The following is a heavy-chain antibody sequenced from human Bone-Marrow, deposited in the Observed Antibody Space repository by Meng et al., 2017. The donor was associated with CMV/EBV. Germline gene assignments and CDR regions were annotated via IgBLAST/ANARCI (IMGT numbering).Heavy chain of an antibody. D-gene: IGHD3-3*01. CDR1: GYTFTGYY. Sequence: ASVKVSCKASGYTFTGYYMHWVRQAPGQGLEWMGWINPNSGGTNYAQKFQGRVTMTRDTSISIAYMELSRLRSDDTAVYYCARDNLGFGVVDPSFYYGMDVWGQGTTVTVSS. CDR3: ARDNLGFGVVDPSFYYGMDV. V-gene: IGHV1-2*02. J-gene: IGHJ6*02. CDR2: INPNSGGT.